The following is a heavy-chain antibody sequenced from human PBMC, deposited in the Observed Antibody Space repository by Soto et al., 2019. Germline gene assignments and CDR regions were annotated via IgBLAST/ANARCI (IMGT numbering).Heavy chain of an antibody. Sequence: SVKVSCKASGGTFSSYAISWVRQAPGQGLEWMGGIIPIFGTANYAQKFQGRVTITTDESTSTAYMELSSLRSEDTAVYYCAREADYGDFENDYWGQGTLVTVSS. J-gene: IGHJ4*02. CDR3: AREADYGDFENDY. CDR2: IIPIFGTA. V-gene: IGHV1-69*05. D-gene: IGHD4-17*01. CDR1: GGTFSSYA.